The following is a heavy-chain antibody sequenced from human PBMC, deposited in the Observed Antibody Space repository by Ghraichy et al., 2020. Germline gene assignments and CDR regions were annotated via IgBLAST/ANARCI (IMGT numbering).Heavy chain of an antibody. CDR3: ARDRLVTPGYFDS. V-gene: IGHV4-30-4*07. CDR1: DGSITTGRYS. J-gene: IGHJ4*02. CDR2: IYNSGNT. Sequence: SETLSLTCVVPDGSITTGRYSWSWIRQPPGKGREWIGYIYNSGNTYYNPSLKSRVTISLDTSKNQFSLKLISVTAADTAVYYCARDRLVTPGYFDSWGQGTLVTVSS.